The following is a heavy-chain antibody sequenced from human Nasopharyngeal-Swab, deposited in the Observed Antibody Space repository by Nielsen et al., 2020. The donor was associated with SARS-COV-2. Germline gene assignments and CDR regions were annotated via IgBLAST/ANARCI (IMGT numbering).Heavy chain of an antibody. V-gene: IGHV3-21*01. CDR1: GFTFTTSS. CDR3: VRDEDVVGTTFWY. J-gene: IGHJ4*02. D-gene: IGHD1-1*01. Sequence: GGSLRLSCEASGFTFTTSSMNWVRQAPGKGLEWVSSISTTSNYISYGDSVKGRFTISRDNAKNSLYLQMNSLRAEDTAVYYCVRDEDVVGTTFWYRGQGTLVTVSS. CDR2: ISTTSNYI.